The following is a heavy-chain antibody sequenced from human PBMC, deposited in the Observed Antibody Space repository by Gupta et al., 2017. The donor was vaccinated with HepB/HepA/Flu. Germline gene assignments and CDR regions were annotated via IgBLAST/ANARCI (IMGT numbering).Heavy chain of an antibody. D-gene: IGHD2-8*01. CDR3: AREGQKYCTNGVCYKNPPGGWFDP. CDR1: GYTFTGYY. J-gene: IGHJ5*02. CDR2: INPNSGGT. V-gene: IGHV1-2*02. Sequence: QVQLVQSGAEVKKPGASVKVSCKASGYTFTGYYMHWVRQAPGQGLEWMGWINPNSGGTNYAQKFQGRVTMTRDTSISTAYMELSRLRSDDTAVYYCAREGQKYCTNGVCYKNPPGGWFDPWGQGTLVTVSS.